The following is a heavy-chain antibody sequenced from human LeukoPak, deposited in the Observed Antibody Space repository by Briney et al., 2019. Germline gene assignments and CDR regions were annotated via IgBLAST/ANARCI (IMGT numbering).Heavy chain of an antibody. CDR3: AKDFQQPRDY. Sequence: GGSLRLSCVASGFTFSSTTMGWVRQAPGRGLEWVSSITAIDGRTYYADSVRGRFTISRDNSKNTVYLQLNSLRAEDTAVYYCAKDFQQPRDYWGQGTLVTVSS. J-gene: IGHJ4*02. CDR1: GFTFSSTT. CDR2: ITAIDGRT. D-gene: IGHD6-13*01. V-gene: IGHV3-23*01.